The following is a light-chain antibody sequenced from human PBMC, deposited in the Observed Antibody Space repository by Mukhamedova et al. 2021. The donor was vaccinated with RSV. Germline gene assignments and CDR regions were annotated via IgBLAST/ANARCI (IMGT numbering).Light chain of an antibody. J-gene: IGKJ4*01. CDR2: DAS. CDR3: QQFGDFAT. Sequence: WYQRRVHGKAPKVLIFDASSLKTGVPSRFSGSGSGTEFTLTITSLQPDDFAIYYCQQFGDFATFGGGTKVEVK. V-gene: IGKV1-5*01.